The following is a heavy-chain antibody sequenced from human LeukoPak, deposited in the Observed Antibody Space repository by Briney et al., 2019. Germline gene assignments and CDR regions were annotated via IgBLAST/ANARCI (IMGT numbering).Heavy chain of an antibody. V-gene: IGHV1-8*01. Sequence: ASVKVSCKASGYTFTSYDINWVRQAPGQGLEWMGWMNPNSGNTGYAQKFQGRVTMTRNTSISTAYMELSSLRSEDTAVYYCARTTTVVTPFDYWGQGTLVTVSS. J-gene: IGHJ4*02. CDR1: GYTFTSYD. CDR2: MNPNSGNT. D-gene: IGHD4-23*01. CDR3: ARTTTVVTPFDY.